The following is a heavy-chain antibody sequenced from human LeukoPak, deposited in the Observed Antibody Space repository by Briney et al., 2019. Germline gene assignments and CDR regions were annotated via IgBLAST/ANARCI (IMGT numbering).Heavy chain of an antibody. CDR1: GFTVSSNY. D-gene: IGHD1-26*01. V-gene: IGHV3-53*01. Sequence: QSGGSLRLSCAASGFTVSSNYMSWVRQAPGKGLEWVSVIYSGGSTYYADSVKGRFTISRDNSKNTLYLQMNSLRAEDTAVYYCAKDLTKWELLYFDYWGQGTLVTVSS. CDR3: AKDLTKWELLYFDY. CDR2: IYSGGST. J-gene: IGHJ4*02.